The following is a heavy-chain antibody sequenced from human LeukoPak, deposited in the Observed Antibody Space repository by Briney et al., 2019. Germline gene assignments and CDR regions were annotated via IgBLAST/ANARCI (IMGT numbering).Heavy chain of an antibody. D-gene: IGHD6-13*01. CDR2: ISGSGGST. CDR3: AKSSAYSRARWPDY. V-gene: IGHV3-23*01. Sequence: GGSLRLSCAASGFTFSSYAMSWVRQAPGKGLEWVSAISGSGGSTYYADSVKGRFTISRDNSKNTPYLQMNSLRAEDTAVYYCAKSSAYSRARWPDYWGQGTLVTVSS. J-gene: IGHJ4*02. CDR1: GFTFSSYA.